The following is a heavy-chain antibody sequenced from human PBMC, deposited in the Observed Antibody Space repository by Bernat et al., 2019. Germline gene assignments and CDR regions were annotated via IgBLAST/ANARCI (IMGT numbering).Heavy chain of an antibody. CDR3: ARCGGDCYSRDAFDI. J-gene: IGHJ3*02. D-gene: IGHD2-21*01. CDR1: GFTFSSYA. V-gene: IGHV3-74*02. CDR2: INSDGSST. Sequence: VQLVESGGGVVQPGRSLRLSCAASGFTFSSYAMHWVRQAPGKGLEWVSRINSDGSSTSYADSVKGRFTISRDNAKNTLYLQMNSLRAEDTAVYYCARCGGDCYSRDAFDIWGQGTMVTVSS.